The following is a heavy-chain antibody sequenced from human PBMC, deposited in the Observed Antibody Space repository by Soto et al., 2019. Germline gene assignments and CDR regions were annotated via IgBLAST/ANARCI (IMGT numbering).Heavy chain of an antibody. CDR3: ARVGNYYGSGSYDPYYYYYGMDV. CDR2: ISYDGSNK. Sequence: VQLVESGGGVVQPGRSLRLSCAASGFTFSSYAMHWVRQAPGKGLEWVAVISYDGSNKYYADSVKGRFTISRDNSKNALYLQMNSLRAEDTAVDYCARVGNYYGSGSYDPYYYYYGMDVWGQGTTVTVSS. J-gene: IGHJ6*02. CDR1: GFTFSSYA. V-gene: IGHV3-30-3*01. D-gene: IGHD3-10*01.